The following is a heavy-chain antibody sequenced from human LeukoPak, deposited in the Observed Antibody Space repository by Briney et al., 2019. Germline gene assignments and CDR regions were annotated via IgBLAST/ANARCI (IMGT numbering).Heavy chain of an antibody. Sequence: SGTLSLTCAVSGGSISSSNWWCWVRQPPKKGLEWIGEIYHSESTNYNPSLKSRVTISVDKSKNQFSLNLRSVTAADTAVYYCASKYILTGYYETNWFDPWGQGTLVTVSS. V-gene: IGHV4-4*02. CDR3: ASKYILTGYYETNWFDP. J-gene: IGHJ5*02. CDR2: IYHSEST. D-gene: IGHD3-9*01. CDR1: GGSISSSNW.